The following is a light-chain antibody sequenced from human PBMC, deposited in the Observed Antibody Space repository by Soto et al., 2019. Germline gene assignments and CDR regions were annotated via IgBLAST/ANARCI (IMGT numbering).Light chain of an antibody. CDR2: EDK. CDR3: QSYDSSSVV. Sequence: NFMLTQPHSVSESPGKTVTISCTRSSGSIGSNYVQWYQQRPGSAPTTVIYEDKQRPSGVPDRLSGSTDGSSNSASLTISGLQTEDEADYYCQSYDSSSVVFGGGTKLTVL. V-gene: IGLV6-57*04. J-gene: IGLJ2*01. CDR1: SGSIGSNY.